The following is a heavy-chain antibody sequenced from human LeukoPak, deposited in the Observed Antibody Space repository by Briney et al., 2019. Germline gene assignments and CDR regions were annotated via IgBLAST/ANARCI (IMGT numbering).Heavy chain of an antibody. D-gene: IGHD1-26*01. V-gene: IGHV3-74*01. CDR3: ASRALSGTYYVYYFDY. J-gene: IGHJ4*02. CDR2: INSDGSST. CDR1: GFTFSTYW. Sequence: GGSLGLSCAASGFTFSTYWMHWVRQAPGKGLVWVSCINSDGSSTSYADSVKGRFTISRDNAKNTLYLQMNSLRAEDTAVYYCASRALSGTYYVYYFDYWGQGTLVTVSS.